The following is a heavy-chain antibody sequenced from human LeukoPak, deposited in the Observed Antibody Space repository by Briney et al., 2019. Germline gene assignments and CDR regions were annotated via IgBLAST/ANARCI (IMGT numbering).Heavy chain of an antibody. D-gene: IGHD3-3*01. CDR3: ARAGRFLDYWFDP. CDR1: GGSISSYY. J-gene: IGHJ5*02. V-gene: IGHV4-59*01. Sequence: KPSETLSLTCTVSGGSISSYYWSWIRQPPGKGLEWIGYIYYSGSTNYNPSLKSRVTISVDTSKNQFSLKLSSVTAADTAVYYCARAGRFLDYWFDPWGQGTLVTVSS. CDR2: IYYSGST.